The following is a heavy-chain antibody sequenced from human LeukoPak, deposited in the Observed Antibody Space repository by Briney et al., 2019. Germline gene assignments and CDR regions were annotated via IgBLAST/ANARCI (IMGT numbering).Heavy chain of an antibody. J-gene: IGHJ4*02. CDR1: GFTFSNYW. Sequence: GGSLRLSCAASGFTFSNYWVSWVRQAPGKGLEWVASIDRYGRAKYYVDSVRGRFTFSRDNTKNSLHLQMNSLRAEDTAVYYCARADSYGSILDYWGQGTRVIDSS. CDR2: IDRYGRAK. CDR3: ARADSYGSILDY. V-gene: IGHV3-7*04. D-gene: IGHD5-18*01.